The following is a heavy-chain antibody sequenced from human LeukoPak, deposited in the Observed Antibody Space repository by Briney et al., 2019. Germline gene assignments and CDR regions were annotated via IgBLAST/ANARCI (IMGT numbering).Heavy chain of an antibody. D-gene: IGHD1-1*01. CDR3: ASEGTTFSSFDY. J-gene: IGHJ4*02. CDR2: IYTSGST. V-gene: IGHV4-61*02. CDR1: GGSISSGSYY. Sequence: PSETLSLTCTVSGGSISSGSYYWSWIRQPAGKGLEWIGRIYTSGSTNYNPSLKSRVTISVDTSKNQSSLKLNSVIATDTAVYYCASEGTTFSSFDYWGQGTLVTVSS.